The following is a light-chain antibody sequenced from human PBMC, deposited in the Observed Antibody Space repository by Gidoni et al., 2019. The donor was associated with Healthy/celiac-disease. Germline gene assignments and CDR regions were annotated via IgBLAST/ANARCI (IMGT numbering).Light chain of an antibody. V-gene: IGLV2-14*01. CDR2: EVS. J-gene: IGLJ2*01. CDR1: SSDVGNYNY. Sequence: QSALTQPASVSGSPGQSITISCTGTSSDVGNYNYVSWYQQHPGNAPKLMIYEVSYWPSGVPDRFSGSKSGNTASLTISGLQAEDEADYYCSSYTSSNTLIFGGGTKLTVL. CDR3: SSYTSSNTLI.